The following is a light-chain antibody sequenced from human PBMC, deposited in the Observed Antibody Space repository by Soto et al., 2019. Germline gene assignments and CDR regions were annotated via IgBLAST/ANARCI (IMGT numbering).Light chain of an antibody. V-gene: IGKV1-5*03. Sequence: IQGTKCPSTRTGSFCDIVPMTVRASQTIGNWLAWYQQKPGKAPKLLIYKASALQSGVPSRFCGSGSGAEFTLTISSLQPDDFATYYCQQYNNYPGAFGQGTKVDIK. J-gene: IGKJ1*01. CDR3: QQYNNYPGA. CDR1: QTIGNW. CDR2: KAS.